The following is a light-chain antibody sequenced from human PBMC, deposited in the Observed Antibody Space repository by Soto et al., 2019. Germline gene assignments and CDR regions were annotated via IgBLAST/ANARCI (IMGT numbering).Light chain of an antibody. Sequence: DIQMTQSPSTLSASVGDRVTISCRASQSIQTWLAWYQQRPGKAPNLLIFDASDLASGVSSRFSGSGSGADFTLTISGLQPEDFASYHCQQTYSDISFGGGTKV. CDR2: DAS. J-gene: IGKJ4*01. CDR3: QQTYSDIS. CDR1: QSIQTW. V-gene: IGKV1-5*01.